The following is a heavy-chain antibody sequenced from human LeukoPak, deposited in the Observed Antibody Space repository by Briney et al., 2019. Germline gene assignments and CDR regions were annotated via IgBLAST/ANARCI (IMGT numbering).Heavy chain of an antibody. D-gene: IGHD6-13*01. Sequence: PGGSLKISCKGSGYSFTSYWIGWVRQMPGKGLEWMGIIYPGDSDTRYSPSFQGQVTISADKSISTAYLQWSSLKASDTAMYYCATSPGIAAAQLGYWGQGTLVTVSS. J-gene: IGHJ4*02. CDR3: ATSPGIAAAQLGY. CDR2: IYPGDSDT. V-gene: IGHV5-51*01. CDR1: GYSFTSYW.